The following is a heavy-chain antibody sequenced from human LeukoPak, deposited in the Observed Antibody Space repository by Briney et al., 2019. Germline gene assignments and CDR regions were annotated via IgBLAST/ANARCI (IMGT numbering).Heavy chain of an antibody. Sequence: GGSLRLSCAASGFTFSSYWMHWVRQAPGKGLVWVSRINRHGSSTRYADYVQVRFTISRNNAKNTLYLQMNSLRSEDTAVYYCARDVDSSGYSPWFDPWGQGTLVTVSS. J-gene: IGHJ5*02. CDR2: INRHGSST. V-gene: IGHV3-74*01. D-gene: IGHD3-22*01. CDR3: ARDVDSSGYSPWFDP. CDR1: GFTFSSYW.